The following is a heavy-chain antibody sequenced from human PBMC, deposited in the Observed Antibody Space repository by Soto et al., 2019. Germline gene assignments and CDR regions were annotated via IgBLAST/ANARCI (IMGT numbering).Heavy chain of an antibody. D-gene: IGHD4-17*01. CDR2: ISYDGSNK. J-gene: IGHJ4*02. V-gene: IGHV3-30*03. CDR3: XXGPLNGDYVFDY. CDR1: GFTFSSYG. Sequence: PGGSLRLSCAASGFTFSSYGMHWVRQAPGKGLEWVAVISYDGSNKYYADSVKGRFTISRDNSKNTLYLQMNSLRAEDTAVYYCXXGPLNGDYVFDYWGQGTLVTVSS.